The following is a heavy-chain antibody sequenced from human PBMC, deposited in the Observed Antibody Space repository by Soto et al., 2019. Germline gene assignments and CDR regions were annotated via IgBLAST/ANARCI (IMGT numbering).Heavy chain of an antibody. D-gene: IGHD3-9*01. Sequence: GGSLRLSCAASGFPFSSYAMSWVRQAPGKGLEWVSFISGDGGSRYYADSLKGRFTISRDNSKNTVYLQLNSLRADDTAVYYCAKDGGILAGAFDYWGQGTLVTVS. V-gene: IGHV3-23*01. CDR2: ISGDGGSR. J-gene: IGHJ4*02. CDR3: AKDGGILAGAFDY. CDR1: GFPFSSYA.